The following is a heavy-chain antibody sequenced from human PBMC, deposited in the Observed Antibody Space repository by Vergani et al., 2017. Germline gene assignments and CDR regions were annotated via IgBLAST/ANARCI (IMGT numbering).Heavy chain of an antibody. CDR1: GGSISSSSYY. CDR3: ARNSGRGYCSSTSCYR. V-gene: IGHV4-39*01. D-gene: IGHD2-2*01. J-gene: IGHJ4*02. CDR2: IYYSGST. Sequence: QLQLQESGPGLVKPSETLSLTCTVSGGSISSSSYYWGWIRQPPGKGLEWIGSIYYSGSTYYNPSLKSRVTISVDTSKNQFSLKLSSVTAADTAVYYFARNSGRGYCSSTSCYRWGQGTLVTVSS.